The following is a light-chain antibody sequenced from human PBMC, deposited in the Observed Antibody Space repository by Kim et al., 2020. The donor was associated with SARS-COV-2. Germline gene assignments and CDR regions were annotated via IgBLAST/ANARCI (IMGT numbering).Light chain of an antibody. Sequence: QLVLTQPPSASASLGASVKLTCTLSSGHSTYAIAWHQQQPEKGPRYLMKVNRDGSHEKGDGIPDRFSASSSGAERYLTISSLQSEDEADYYCQTWDSDIRVFGAGTKLTVL. CDR2: VNRDGSH. J-gene: IGLJ3*02. CDR3: QTWDSDIRV. V-gene: IGLV4-69*01. CDR1: SGHSTYA.